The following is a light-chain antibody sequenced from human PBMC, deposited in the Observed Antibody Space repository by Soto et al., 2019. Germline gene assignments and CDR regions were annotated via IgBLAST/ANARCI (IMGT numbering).Light chain of an antibody. CDR3: QKYNSAMWT. J-gene: IGKJ1*01. Sequence: DIQMTQSPPSLSASVGDRVTISCRASLGLANYVLWYQQRPGKVPKLLIYGASSLLSGVPSRFSGSGSGTDFTLTISSLQPEDVGTYYCQKYNSAMWTFGQGTKVEI. V-gene: IGKV1-27*01. CDR2: GAS. CDR1: LGLANY.